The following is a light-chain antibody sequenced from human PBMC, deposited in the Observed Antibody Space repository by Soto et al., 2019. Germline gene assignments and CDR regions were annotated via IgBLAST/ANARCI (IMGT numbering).Light chain of an antibody. J-gene: IGLJ3*02. Sequence: QSALTQPRSVSGSPGQSVTISCTGTNSDIGGYNYVSWYQQHPGKAPKVMIYDVNRRPSGVPDRFSGSKSGNTASLTISGLQAEDEADYYCCSYAGRYNFWVFGGGTKLTFL. CDR2: DVN. V-gene: IGLV2-11*01. CDR3: CSYAGRYNFWV. CDR1: NSDIGGYNY.